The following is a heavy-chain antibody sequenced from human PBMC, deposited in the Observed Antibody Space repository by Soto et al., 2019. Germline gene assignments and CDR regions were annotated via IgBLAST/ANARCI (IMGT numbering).Heavy chain of an antibody. Sequence: SVKVSCKASGGTFSSYAISWVRQAPGQGLEWMGGIIPIFGTANYAQKFQGRVTITADKSTSTAYMELSSLRSEDTAVYYCARDPKYSSSSDGYDYWGQGTLVTAPQ. D-gene: IGHD6-6*01. CDR3: ARDPKYSSSSDGYDY. CDR2: IIPIFGTA. V-gene: IGHV1-69*06. CDR1: GGTFSSYA. J-gene: IGHJ4*02.